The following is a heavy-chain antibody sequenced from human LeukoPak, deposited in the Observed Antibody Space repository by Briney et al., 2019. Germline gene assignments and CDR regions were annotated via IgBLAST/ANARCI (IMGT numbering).Heavy chain of an antibody. CDR2: ISGSGGST. Sequence: PGGSLRLSCAASGFTFSSYAMSWVRQAPGKGLEWVSAISGSGGSTYYADSVKGRFTISRDNSKNTLYLQMNSLRAEDTAVYYCARAPRGTYYDSWSGYFPGLGDYWGQGTLVTVSS. CDR1: GFTFSSYA. CDR3: ARAPRGTYYDSWSGYFPGLGDY. J-gene: IGHJ4*02. D-gene: IGHD3-3*01. V-gene: IGHV3-23*01.